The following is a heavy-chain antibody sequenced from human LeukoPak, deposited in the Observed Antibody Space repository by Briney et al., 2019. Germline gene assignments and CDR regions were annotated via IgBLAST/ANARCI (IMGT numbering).Heavy chain of an antibody. CDR3: ARYLLTAIDI. CDR2: ISGSGGST. V-gene: IGHV3-23*01. Sequence: GGSLRLSCAASGFTFSSYAMSWARQAPGKGLEWVSTISGSGGSTYYADSVKGRFIISRDNAKNSLYLQMNSLRAEDAAVFSCARYLLTAIDIWGQGTMVTVSS. D-gene: IGHD2-21*02. J-gene: IGHJ3*02. CDR1: GFTFSSYA.